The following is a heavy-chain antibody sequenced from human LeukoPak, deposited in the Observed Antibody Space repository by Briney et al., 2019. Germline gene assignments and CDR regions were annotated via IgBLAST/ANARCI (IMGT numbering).Heavy chain of an antibody. D-gene: IGHD4-17*01. V-gene: IGHV1-46*01. CDR2: INPSGGST. J-gene: IGHJ5*02. CDR1: GYAFTSYY. CDR3: ARGDYGDYVKSSRFDP. Sequence: ASVKVSCKASGYAFTSYYMHWVRQAPGQGLEWMGIINPSGGSTGYAQKFQGRVTMTRDTSTSTVYMELSSLRSEDTAVYYCARGDYGDYVKSSRFDPWGQGTLVTVSS.